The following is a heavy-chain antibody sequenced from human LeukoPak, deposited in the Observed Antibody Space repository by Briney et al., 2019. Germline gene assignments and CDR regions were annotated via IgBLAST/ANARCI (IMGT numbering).Heavy chain of an antibody. V-gene: IGHV3-53*01. D-gene: IGHD2-15*01. CDR2: IYDGGNT. Sequence: GGSLRLSCAASGFTVSNKYMSWVRQAPGKGLECVSVIYDGGNTYYADSVKGRFTISRDNSKNTLYLQVNSLGAEDTAVYYCARGGASELYYFDYWGQGTLVTVSS. CDR3: ARGGASELYYFDY. CDR1: GFTVSNKY. J-gene: IGHJ4*02.